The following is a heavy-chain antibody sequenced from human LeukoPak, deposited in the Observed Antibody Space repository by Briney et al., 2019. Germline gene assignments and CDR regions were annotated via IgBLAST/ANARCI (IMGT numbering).Heavy chain of an antibody. V-gene: IGHV3-7*01. CDR2: INQDGGVK. D-gene: IGHD7-27*01. Sequence: PGGSLRLSCAASGFIFSNYWMTWVRQAPGKGLEWVANINQDGGVKQYLDSVKGRFTISRDNANNSMYLQMNSLRGDDTAVYYCASGDHSDIWGRGTMVTVSS. J-gene: IGHJ3*02. CDR1: GFIFSNYW. CDR3: ASGDHSDI.